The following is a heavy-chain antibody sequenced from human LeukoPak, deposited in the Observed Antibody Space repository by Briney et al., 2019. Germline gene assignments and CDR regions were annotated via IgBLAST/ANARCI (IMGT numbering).Heavy chain of an antibody. CDR2: ISGSGGST. J-gene: IGHJ3*02. V-gene: IGHV3-23*01. D-gene: IGHD4-17*01. CDR3: AKDLLDTRDYGDYDDAFDI. CDR1: GFTFSSYA. Sequence: GGSLRLSCAASGFTFSSYAMSWVRQAPGKGLEWVSAISGSGGSTYYADSVKGRFTISRDNSKNTLYLQMNSLRAEDTAVYYCAKDLLDTRDYGDYDDAFDIWGQGTMVTVSS.